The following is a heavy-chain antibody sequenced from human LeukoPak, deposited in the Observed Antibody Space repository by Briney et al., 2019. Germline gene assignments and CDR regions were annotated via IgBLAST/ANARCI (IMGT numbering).Heavy chain of an antibody. J-gene: IGHJ5*02. CDR3: AIVVVVPAGDWFDP. V-gene: IGHV4-39*01. CDR2: IYYSGST. Sequence: SETLSLTCTVSGGSISSSSYYWGWIRQPPGKGLEWIGSIYYSGSTYYNPSLKSRVTISVDTSKNQFSLKLSSVTAADTAVYYCAIVVVVPAGDWFDPWGQGTLVTVSS. D-gene: IGHD2-2*01. CDR1: GGSISSSSYY.